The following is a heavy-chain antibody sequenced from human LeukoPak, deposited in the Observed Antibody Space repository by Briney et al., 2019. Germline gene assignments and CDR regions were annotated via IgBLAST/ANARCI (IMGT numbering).Heavy chain of an antibody. CDR3: ARDLPNYDYVRMGAFDI. J-gene: IGHJ3*02. CDR1: GGSISSSSYY. V-gene: IGHV4-39*07. D-gene: IGHD3-16*01. Sequence: SETLSLTCTVSGGSISSSSYYWGWIRQPPGKGLEWIGSIYYSGSTYYNPSLKSRVTISVDTSKNQFSLKLSSVTAADTAVYYCARDLPNYDYVRMGAFDIWGQGTMVTVSS. CDR2: IYYSGST.